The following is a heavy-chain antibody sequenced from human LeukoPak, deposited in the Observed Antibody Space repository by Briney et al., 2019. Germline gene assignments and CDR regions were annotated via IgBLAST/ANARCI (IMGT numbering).Heavy chain of an antibody. D-gene: IGHD2-2*01. V-gene: IGHV1-18*04. Sequence: ASVKLSCKAAGYTFTSYGISLMRQAPGQGLEWMGWISAYNGNTNYAQKLQGRVTMTTDTSTSTDYMELRSLRSDDTAVYYCARELPSAGVVPFDYWGQGTLVTVSS. J-gene: IGHJ4*02. CDR1: GYTFTSYG. CDR3: ARELPSAGVVPFDY. CDR2: ISAYNGNT.